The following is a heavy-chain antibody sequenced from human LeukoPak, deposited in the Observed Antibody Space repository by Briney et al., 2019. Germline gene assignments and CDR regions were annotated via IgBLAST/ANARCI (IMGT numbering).Heavy chain of an antibody. D-gene: IGHD4-17*01. V-gene: IGHV1-46*01. Sequence: EASVKVSCKASGYTFTSYYMHWVRQAPGQGLEWMGIINPSGGSTSYAQKFQGRVTMTRDTSTSTVYMELSSLRSEDTAVYYCARDPVEQRAYGATEEISDYWGQGTLVTVSS. CDR3: ARDPVEQRAYGATEEISDY. CDR2: INPSGGST. CDR1: GYTFTSYY. J-gene: IGHJ4*02.